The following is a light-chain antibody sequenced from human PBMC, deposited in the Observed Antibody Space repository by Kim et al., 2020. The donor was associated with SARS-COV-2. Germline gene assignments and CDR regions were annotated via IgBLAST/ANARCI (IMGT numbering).Light chain of an antibody. CDR1: SGYSNYK. CDR3: GADHGRGSNVVKRV. Sequence: QLVLTQPPSASASLGASVTLTCTLSSGYSNYKVDWYQQRPGKGPRFVMRVGTGGIVGSKGDGIPDRFSVFGSGLNRYLNIKNIQEEDESDDHCGADHGRGSNVVKRVFGGGTQVTVL. J-gene: IGLJ3*02. V-gene: IGLV9-49*01. CDR2: VGTGGIVG.